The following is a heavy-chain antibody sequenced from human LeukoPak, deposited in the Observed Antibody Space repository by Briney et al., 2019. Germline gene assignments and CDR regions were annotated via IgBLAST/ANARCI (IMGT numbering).Heavy chain of an antibody. J-gene: IGHJ4*02. V-gene: IGHV4-59*08. CDR3: ARRLFDY. CDR2: IYYSGST. CDR1: GGSISGYY. Sequence: SETLSLTCTVSGGSISGYYWSWIRQPPGKGLEWIGYIYYSGSTDYNPSLRSRLTISVDTSKNQFSLKFNSVTAADTAVYYCARRLFDYWGQGTLVTVSS.